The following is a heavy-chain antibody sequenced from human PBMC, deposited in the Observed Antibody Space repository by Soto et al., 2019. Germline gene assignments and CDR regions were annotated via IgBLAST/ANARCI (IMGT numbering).Heavy chain of an antibody. CDR3: ARGQRFSDWFDP. CDR1: GGSMSSYY. CDR2: VYSSGGT. Sequence: TSETLSLTCTVSGGSMSSYYWTWIRQPAGKGLEWIGRVYSSGGTHYNPSLKSRVTISLDTSKSQFSLRLLSVTDADTAVYYCARGQRFSDWFDPWGQGTLVTVSS. J-gene: IGHJ5*02. V-gene: IGHV4-4*07. D-gene: IGHD3-3*01.